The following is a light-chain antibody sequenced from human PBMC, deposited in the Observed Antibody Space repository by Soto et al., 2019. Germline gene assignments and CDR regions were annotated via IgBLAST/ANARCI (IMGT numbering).Light chain of an antibody. CDR2: DTS. Sequence: PGERATLSCRASQSVSSYLAWYQQKPGQAPRLLIYDTSNRATGIPARFSGSGSGTDFTLTISSLEPEDFAVYYCQQRSNWPPLFGGGTKVEIK. V-gene: IGKV3-11*01. J-gene: IGKJ4*01. CDR1: QSVSSY. CDR3: QQRSNWPPL.